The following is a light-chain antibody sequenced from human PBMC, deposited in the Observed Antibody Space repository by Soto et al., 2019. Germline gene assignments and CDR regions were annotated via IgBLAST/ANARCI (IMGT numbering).Light chain of an antibody. CDR3: QVYDSTPWT. V-gene: IGKV3-20*01. CDR1: QSVSGNF. CDR2: GAT. Sequence: EIVLTQSPCTLSLSLGDRATLSCWASQSVSGNFVAWYQMQPGQAPRLVFYGATTRACGLPERFSGSASGKDSLITIRLLQPEDVAMYYCQVYDSTPWTFGQGTKVDIK. J-gene: IGKJ1*01.